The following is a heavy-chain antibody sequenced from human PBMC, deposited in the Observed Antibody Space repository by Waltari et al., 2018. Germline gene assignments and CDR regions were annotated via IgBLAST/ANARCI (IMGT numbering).Heavy chain of an antibody. J-gene: IGHJ4*02. CDR2: ISGSGGST. CDR3: AKAGNCGGDCYRDY. V-gene: IGHV3-23*01. Sequence: EVQLLESGGGLVQPGGSPRLSCAASGFTFSSYAMSWVRQAPGKGLEWVSAISGSGGSTYYADSVKGRFTISRDNSKNTLYLQMNSLRAEDTAVYYCAKAGNCGGDCYRDYWGQGTLVTVSS. D-gene: IGHD2-21*01. CDR1: GFTFSSYA.